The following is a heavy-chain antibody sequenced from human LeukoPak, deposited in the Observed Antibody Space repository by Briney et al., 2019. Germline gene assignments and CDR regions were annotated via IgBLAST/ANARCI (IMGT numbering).Heavy chain of an antibody. V-gene: IGHV4-59*01. J-gene: IGHJ4*02. CDR2: IYYSGST. CDR3: ARDRGRGRVDY. D-gene: IGHD3-10*01. Sequence: SETLSLTCTVSGGSISSYYWSWIWQPPGKGLEWIGYIYYSGSTNYNPSLKSRVTISVDTSKNQFSLKLSSVTAADTAVYYCARDRGRGRVDYWGQGTLVTVSS. CDR1: GGSISSYY.